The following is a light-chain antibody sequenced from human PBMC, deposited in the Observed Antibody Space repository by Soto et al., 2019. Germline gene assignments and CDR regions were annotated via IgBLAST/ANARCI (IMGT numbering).Light chain of an antibody. CDR1: QSISSW. Sequence: DIQMTQSPSTLSASVGDRVTITCRASQSISSWLAWYQQKPGKAPKLLIYKASSLESGVPSRFSGRGSGTDFTLSISALQPDDFATYDCQQYNCYLFTFGPGPKVDIK. CDR2: KAS. J-gene: IGKJ3*01. V-gene: IGKV1-5*03. CDR3: QQYNCYLFT.